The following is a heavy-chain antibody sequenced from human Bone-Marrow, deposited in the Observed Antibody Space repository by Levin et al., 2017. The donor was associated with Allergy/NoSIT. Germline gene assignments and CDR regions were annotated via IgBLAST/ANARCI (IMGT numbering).Heavy chain of an antibody. D-gene: IGHD4-17*01. V-gene: IGHV3-48*01. CDR3: ANLAGAYGGWFDP. CDR1: TFTLAGES. Sequence: GGSLRLSCIGSTFTLAGESMNWVRQAPEKSPEWISYITSSGRTIYYADSVKGRFIISRDNARNTLYLQMNDLKVEDTGIYYCANLAGAYGGWFDPWGQGTLVTVSS. CDR2: ITSSGRTI. J-gene: IGHJ5*02.